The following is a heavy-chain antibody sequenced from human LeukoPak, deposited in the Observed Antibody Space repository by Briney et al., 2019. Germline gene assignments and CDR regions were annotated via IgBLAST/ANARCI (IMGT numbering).Heavy chain of an antibody. D-gene: IGHD1-26*01. CDR1: GGSFSGYY. J-gene: IGHJ4*02. Sequence: KPSETLSLTCAVYGGSFSGYYWSWIRQPPGKGLEWIGEINHSGSTNYNPSLKSRVTISVDTSKNQFSLKLSSVTAADTAVYYCASSAEGIVGAPPLFWGQGTLVTVSS. V-gene: IGHV4-34*01. CDR2: INHSGST. CDR3: ASSAEGIVGAPPLF.